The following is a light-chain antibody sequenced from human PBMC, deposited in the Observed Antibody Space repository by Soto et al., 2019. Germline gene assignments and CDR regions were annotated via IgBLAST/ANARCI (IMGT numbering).Light chain of an antibody. Sequence: EIIMTQSPATLSVSPGERVTHSCRASQGVGSTLAWYRQQPGQAPRLLIYDAYIRASGVPARFSGSGSGTEFTLTISGLQSEDFAVYFCQHYKTWPLAFGGGTKVEIK. V-gene: IGKV3-15*01. CDR3: QHYKTWPLA. J-gene: IGKJ4*01. CDR2: DAY. CDR1: QGVGST.